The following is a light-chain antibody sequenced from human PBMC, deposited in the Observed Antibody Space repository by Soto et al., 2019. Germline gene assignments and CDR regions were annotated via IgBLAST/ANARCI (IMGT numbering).Light chain of an antibody. CDR1: QRVSDN. V-gene: IGKV3-15*01. CDR3: HQYNDWPLT. Sequence: EILMTQSPVTLPVSPGEIVTLSCRASQRVSDNLAWYQKKPGQAPSLLIYGAFIRATGVPARFSGAGSGTEFTLTLSSLQSEGFAIYYCHQYNDWPLTVGQGTKGEI. J-gene: IGKJ1*01. CDR2: GAF.